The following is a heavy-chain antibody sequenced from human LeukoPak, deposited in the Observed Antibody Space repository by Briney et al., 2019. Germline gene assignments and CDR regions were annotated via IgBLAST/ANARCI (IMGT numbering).Heavy chain of an antibody. CDR1: GYRFTSYW. CDR2: IYPDDSDT. D-gene: IGHD1-26*01. V-gene: IGHV5-51*01. J-gene: IGHJ5*02. CDR3: ARQGGSYYSP. Sequence: KTGGSLRLSCKGSGYRFTSYWIGWVRQMPGKALEWMGIIYPDDSDTRYSPSFQGQVAISADKSISTAYLQWSSLKASDTAMYYCARQGGSYYSPWGQGTLVTVSS.